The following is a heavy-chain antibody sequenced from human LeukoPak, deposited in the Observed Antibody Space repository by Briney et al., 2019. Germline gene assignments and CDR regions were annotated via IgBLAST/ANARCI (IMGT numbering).Heavy chain of an antibody. CDR2: ISWNSGSI. D-gene: IGHD5-12*01. CDR1: GFTFDDYA. J-gene: IGHJ4*02. Sequence: PGGSLRLSCAASGFTFDDYAMHWVRQAPGKGLEWVSGISWNSGSIGYADSVKGRFTISRDNAKNSLYLQMNSLRVEDTALYYCAKGPYSGYDSPGDYFDYWGQGTLVTVSS. V-gene: IGHV3-9*01. CDR3: AKGPYSGYDSPGDYFDY.